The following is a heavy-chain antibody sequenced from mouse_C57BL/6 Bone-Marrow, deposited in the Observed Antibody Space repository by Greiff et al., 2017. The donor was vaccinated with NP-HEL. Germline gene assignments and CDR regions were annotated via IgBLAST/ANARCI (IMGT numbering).Heavy chain of an antibody. D-gene: IGHD1-1*01. J-gene: IGHJ2*01. CDR1: GYTFTSYW. CDR2: IHPNSGST. CDR3: ATPFYYYGSSPHFDY. V-gene: IGHV1-64*01. Sequence: VQLQQPGAELVKPGASVKLSCKASGYTFTSYWMHWVKQRPGQGLEWIGMIHPNSGSTNYNEKFKSKATLTVDKSSSTAYMQLSSLTSEDSAVYYCATPFYYYGSSPHFDYWGQGTTLTVSS.